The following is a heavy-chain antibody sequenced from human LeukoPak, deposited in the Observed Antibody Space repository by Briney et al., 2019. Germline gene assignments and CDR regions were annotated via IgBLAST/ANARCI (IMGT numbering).Heavy chain of an antibody. Sequence: GGSLRLSCAASGFTFSTSAMHWVRQAPGKGLEYVSAISSNGGSTYYANSVKGRFTISRDNSKNTLYLQMGSLRAEDMAVYYCARVREGGYDYDYWGQGTLVTVSS. CDR1: GFTFSTSA. CDR3: ARVREGGYDYDY. J-gene: IGHJ4*02. D-gene: IGHD5-12*01. V-gene: IGHV3-64*01. CDR2: ISSNGGST.